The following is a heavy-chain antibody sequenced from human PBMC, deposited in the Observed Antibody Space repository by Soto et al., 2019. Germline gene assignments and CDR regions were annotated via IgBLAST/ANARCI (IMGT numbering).Heavy chain of an antibody. CDR1: GYIFATSW. Sequence: GESLKISCKTSGYIFATSWIGWVRQMPGKGLEWMGIIYPADSDTRYSPSFQGQVTISADKSVNTAYLQWSSLKASDTAMYYCERPRATAYGMHVWGQATTDTVSS. CDR2: IYPADSDT. CDR3: ERPRATAYGMHV. V-gene: IGHV5-51*01. J-gene: IGHJ6*02.